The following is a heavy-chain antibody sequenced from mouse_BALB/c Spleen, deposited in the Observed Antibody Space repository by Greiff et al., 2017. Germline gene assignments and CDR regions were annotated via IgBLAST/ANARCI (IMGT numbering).Heavy chain of an antibody. Sequence: EVHLVESGGGLVKPGGSLKLSCAASGFAFSSYDMSWVRQTPEKRLEWVAYISSGGGSTYYPDTVKGRFTISRDNARNILYLQMSSLRSEDTAMYYCARGPNFPITTVVDYWGQGTSVTVSS. V-gene: IGHV5-12-1*01. CDR2: ISSGGGST. J-gene: IGHJ4*01. CDR3: ARGPNFPITTVVDY. CDR1: GFAFSSYD. D-gene: IGHD1-1*01.